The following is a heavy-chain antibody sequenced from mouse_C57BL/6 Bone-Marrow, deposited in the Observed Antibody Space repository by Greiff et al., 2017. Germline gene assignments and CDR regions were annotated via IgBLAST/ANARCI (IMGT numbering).Heavy chain of an antibody. V-gene: IGHV5-4*01. Sequence: EVHLVESGGGLVKPGGSLKLSCAASGFTFSSYAMSWVRQTPEKRLEWVATISDGGSYTYYPDNVKGRLTISRDNAKNNLYLQMSHLKSEDTAMYYCATITTVVAPFAYWGQGTLVTVSA. CDR1: GFTFSSYA. J-gene: IGHJ3*01. CDR2: ISDGGSYT. CDR3: ATITTVVAPFAY. D-gene: IGHD1-1*01.